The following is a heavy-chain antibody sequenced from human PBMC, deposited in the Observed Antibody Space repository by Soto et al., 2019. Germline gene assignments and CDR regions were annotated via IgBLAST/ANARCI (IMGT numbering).Heavy chain of an antibody. J-gene: IGHJ4*01. CDR1: GFIFTNFW. D-gene: IGHD6-13*01. CDR2: IDTSGSST. Sequence: PGGSLRLSCEASGFIFTNFWMHWVRQVPGKGLVWVSRIDTSGSSTSYADSVKGRFTISRDNAKNTVSLQMNSLRAEDTGVYYCAKDSWYFDLWSHGSLVTVS. V-gene: IGHV3-74*01. CDR3: AKDSWYFDL.